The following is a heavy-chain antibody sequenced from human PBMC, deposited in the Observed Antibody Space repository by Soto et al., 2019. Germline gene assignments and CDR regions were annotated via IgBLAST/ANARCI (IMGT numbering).Heavy chain of an antibody. CDR1: GGSITRGPSS. J-gene: IGHJ5*02. D-gene: IGHD6-13*01. CDR2: ISHSGST. V-gene: IGHV4-30-2*01. CDR3: VRESAPSGPNYFDT. Sequence: SETLSLTCSVSGGSITRGPSSWNWVRPPPGKGLEWIAYISHSGSTYYNPSLKGRVTVSVDRSKNQFSLKLDSVSAADTAIYYCVRESAPSGPNYFDTWGPGTLVTVSS.